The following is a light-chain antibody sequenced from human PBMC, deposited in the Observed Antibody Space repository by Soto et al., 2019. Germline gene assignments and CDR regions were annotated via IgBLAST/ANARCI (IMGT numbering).Light chain of an antibody. CDR1: QSISNR. J-gene: IGKJ3*01. CDR2: AAS. V-gene: IGKV1-39*01. CDR3: QQGSSIPFT. Sequence: DIQMTQSPSSLSASLGDRVTITCRASQSISNRLNWYQQKLGKAPHLLIYAASTLQSGVPSRFSASGSGTDFTLTISSLQLEDLATYFCQQGSSIPFTFGPGTKVEIK.